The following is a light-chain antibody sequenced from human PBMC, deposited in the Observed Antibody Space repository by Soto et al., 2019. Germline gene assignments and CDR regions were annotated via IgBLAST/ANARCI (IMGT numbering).Light chain of an antibody. J-gene: IGKJ1*01. V-gene: IGKV1-5*01. Sequence: DIQMTQSPSTLSGSVGDRVTITCRASQTISSWLAWYQQKPGRAPKLLIFGASTLQSGVPSRFSGSGSGTDFTLTISSLQPEDFATYFCQQLNSYPPWTFGQGTKVDIK. CDR2: GAS. CDR3: QQLNSYPPWT. CDR1: QTISSW.